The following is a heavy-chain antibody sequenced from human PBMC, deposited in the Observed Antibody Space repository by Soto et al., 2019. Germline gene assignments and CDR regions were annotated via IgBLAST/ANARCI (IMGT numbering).Heavy chain of an antibody. V-gene: IGHV1-69*01. Sequence: QVQLVQSGAEVKKPGSSVKVSCKASGGTFSSYAISWVRQAPGPGLEWRGGIIPISDTTNYAQKFQGRVTITADDATSAAYMELSSLRSEDTAVYYCARSQGSITNLESYYYYYYGMDGWGQGTTVTGSS. CDR1: GGTFSSYA. D-gene: IGHD2-2*01. CDR2: IIPISDTT. J-gene: IGHJ6*02. CDR3: ARSQGSITNLESYYYYYYGMDG.